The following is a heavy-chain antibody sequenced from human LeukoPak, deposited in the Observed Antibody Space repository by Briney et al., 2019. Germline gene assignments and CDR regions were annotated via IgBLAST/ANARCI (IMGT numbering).Heavy chain of an antibody. V-gene: IGHV3-48*03. J-gene: IGHJ4*02. Sequence: GRSLRLSCAASGFTFSSYEMNWVRQAPGKGLEWVSYISTSGNTRYYADSVKGRFTISRDNAKNSLYLQMNSLRVEDTAVYYCARELSGTTSYYFDYWGQGTLVTVSS. D-gene: IGHD1-7*01. CDR1: GFTFSSYE. CDR3: ARELSGTTSYYFDY. CDR2: ISTSGNTR.